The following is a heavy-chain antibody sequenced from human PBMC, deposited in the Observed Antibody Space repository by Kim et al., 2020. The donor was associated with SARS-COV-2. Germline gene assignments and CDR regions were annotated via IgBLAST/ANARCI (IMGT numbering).Heavy chain of an antibody. J-gene: IGHJ6*03. Sequence: ASVKVSCKASGYTFTGYYMHWVRQAPGQGLEWMGWINPNSGGTNYAQKFQGRVTMTRDTSISTAYMELSRLRSDDTAVYYCARDSPIVVVPAAPEGSEYYYYMDVWGKGTTVTVSS. CDR3: ARDSPIVVVPAAPEGSEYYYYMDV. CDR1: GYTFTGYY. CDR2: INPNSGGT. V-gene: IGHV1-2*02. D-gene: IGHD2-2*01.